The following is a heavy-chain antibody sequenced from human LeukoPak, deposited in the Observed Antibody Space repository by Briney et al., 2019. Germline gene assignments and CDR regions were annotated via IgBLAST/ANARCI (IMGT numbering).Heavy chain of an antibody. J-gene: IGHJ4*02. CDR1: GASISSNSYY. Sequence: SETLSLTCTVSGASISSNSYYWAWIRQPPGRGLEWIGSIYYSGSTNYNPSLKSRVTISVDTSKNQFSLKVSSVTAADTAVYYCARSGYLHYFDYWGQGTLVTVSS. D-gene: IGHD3-22*01. V-gene: IGHV4-39*07. CDR2: IYYSGST. CDR3: ARSGYLHYFDY.